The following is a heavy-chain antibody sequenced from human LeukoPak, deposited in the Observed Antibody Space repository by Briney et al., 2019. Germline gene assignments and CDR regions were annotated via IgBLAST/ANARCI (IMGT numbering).Heavy chain of an antibody. V-gene: IGHV1-18*01. D-gene: IGHD1-7*01. J-gene: IGHJ6*02. CDR3: ARDGAPPSGTEDYYYYGMDV. CDR2: ISAYNGNT. CDR1: GYTLTSYG. Sequence: ASVKVSCKASGYTLTSYGISWVRQAPGQGLEWMGWISAYNGNTNYAQKLQGRVTMTTDTSTSTAYMELRSLRSDDTAVYYCARDGAPPSGTEDYYYYGMDVWGQGTTVTVSS.